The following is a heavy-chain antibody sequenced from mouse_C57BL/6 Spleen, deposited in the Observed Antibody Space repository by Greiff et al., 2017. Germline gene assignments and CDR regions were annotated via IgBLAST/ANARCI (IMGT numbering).Heavy chain of an antibody. V-gene: IGHV1-15*01. CDR2: IDPETGGT. D-gene: IGHD4-1*01. CDR1: GYTFTDYD. J-gene: IGHJ3*01. Sequence: VQLQQSGAELVRPGASVTLSCKASGYTFTDYDMHWVKQTPVHGLAWIGAIDPETGGTAYNQKFKGKGILTADKSSSTAYMELRSLTSEDSDVYYCTRVGGTWIAYWGQGTLVTVSA. CDR3: TRVGGTWIAY.